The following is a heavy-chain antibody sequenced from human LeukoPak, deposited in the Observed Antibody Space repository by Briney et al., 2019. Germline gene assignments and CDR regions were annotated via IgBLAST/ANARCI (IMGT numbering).Heavy chain of an antibody. Sequence: GGSLKLSCEASGFSFGSYWMTWVRQAPGKGLEWMANIKEDGSEKYYVESVKGRFTISRDNAKNSLYLQMNSLRVEDTALYYCARYGDDDTPGLNWGQGTLVTVSS. CDR1: GFSFGSYW. D-gene: IGHD4-17*01. CDR3: ARYGDDDTPGLN. J-gene: IGHJ4*02. CDR2: IKEDGSEK. V-gene: IGHV3-7*04.